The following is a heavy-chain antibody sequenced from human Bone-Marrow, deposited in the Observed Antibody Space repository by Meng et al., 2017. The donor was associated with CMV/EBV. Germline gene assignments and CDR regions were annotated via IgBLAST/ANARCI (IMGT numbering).Heavy chain of an antibody. CDR3: AKDLLGYCSSTSCFPFDY. CDR2: IWYDGSNK. J-gene: IGHJ4*02. Sequence: GESLKISCAASGFTFSSYGMHWVRQAPGKGLEWVAVIWYDGSNKYYADSVKGRFTISRDNSKNTLYLQMNSLRAEDTAVYYCAKDLLGYCSSTSCFPFDYWGQGTLVTVSS. V-gene: IGHV3-33*06. D-gene: IGHD2-2*01. CDR1: GFTFSSYG.